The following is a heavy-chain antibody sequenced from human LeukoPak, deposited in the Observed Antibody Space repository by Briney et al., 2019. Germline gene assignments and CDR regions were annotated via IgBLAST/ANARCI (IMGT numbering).Heavy chain of an antibody. D-gene: IGHD3-10*01. CDR1: GGSISSYY. CDR2: IYYSGST. J-gene: IGHJ4*02. V-gene: IGHV4-59*01. Sequence: KPSETLSLTCTVSGGSISSYYWSWIRQPPGKGLEWIGYIYYSGSTNYNPSLKSRVTISVDTSKNQFSLKLSSVTAADTAVYSCARHAYGGQTRFDYWGQGTLVTVSS. CDR3: ARHAYGGQTRFDY.